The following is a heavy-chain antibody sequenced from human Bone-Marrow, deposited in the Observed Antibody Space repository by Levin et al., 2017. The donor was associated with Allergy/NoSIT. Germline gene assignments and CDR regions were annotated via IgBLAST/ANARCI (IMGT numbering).Heavy chain of an antibody. Sequence: GGSLRLSCAASGFTFSGYGMHWVRQAPGKGLEWVAIIWDDGSNEYYADSVKGRFTISRDNSKNTLCLQMNSLRAEDTAVYYWARDFGSGNYYLKYFDYWGQGTLVTVSS. J-gene: IGHJ4*02. CDR3: ARDFGSGNYYLKYFDY. CDR1: GFTFSGYG. D-gene: IGHD3-10*01. CDR2: IWDDGSNE. V-gene: IGHV3-33*01.